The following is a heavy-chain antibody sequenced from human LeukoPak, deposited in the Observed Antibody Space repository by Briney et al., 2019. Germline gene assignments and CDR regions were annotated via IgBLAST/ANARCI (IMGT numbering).Heavy chain of an antibody. D-gene: IGHD3-10*01. V-gene: IGHV3-48*03. CDR2: ISSSGTSTR. CDR1: GFSFRSYE. Sequence: GGSLRLSCTASGFSFRSYEMNWVRQAPGKGLEWVSYISSSGTSTRYYADSVKGRLTVSRDNAKNSLDLQMNSLRVEDTAVYYCARVRKGLLGMDVCGQGTTVTVSS. CDR3: ARVRKGLLGMDV. J-gene: IGHJ6*02.